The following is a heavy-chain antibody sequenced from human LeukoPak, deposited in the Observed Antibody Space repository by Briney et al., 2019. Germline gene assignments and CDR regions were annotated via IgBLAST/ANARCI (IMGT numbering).Heavy chain of an antibody. J-gene: IGHJ4*02. CDR2: INHSGST. V-gene: IGHV4-34*01. CDR1: GGSFSGYY. Sequence: SETLSLTCAVYGGSFSGYYWSWIRQPPGKGLEWIGEINHSGSTNYNPSLKSRLTISVDTSKNQFSLKLSSVTAADTAVYYCARVTAHCSSTSCYDYFDYWGQGTLVTVSS. D-gene: IGHD2-2*01. CDR3: ARVTAHCSSTSCYDYFDY.